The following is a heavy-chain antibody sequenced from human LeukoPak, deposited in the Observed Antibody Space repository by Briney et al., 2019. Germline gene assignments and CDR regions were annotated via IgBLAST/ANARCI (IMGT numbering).Heavy chain of an antibody. J-gene: IGHJ6*03. CDR3: ARVGGRGWLQFGSEYYYYMDV. Sequence: GSSVKVSCKASGGTFSSYAISWVRQAPGQGREWMGGIIPIFGTANYAQKFQGRVTITTDESTSTAYMELSSLRSEDTAVYYCARVGGRGWLQFGSEYYYYMDVWGKGTTVTVSS. CDR1: GGTFSSYA. CDR2: IIPIFGTA. D-gene: IGHD5-24*01. V-gene: IGHV1-69*05.